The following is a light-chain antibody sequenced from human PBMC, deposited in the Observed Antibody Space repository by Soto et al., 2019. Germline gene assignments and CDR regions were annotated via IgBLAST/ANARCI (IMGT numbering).Light chain of an antibody. Sequence: QSVLTQPASVSGSPGQSITISCTGTRSDVGSYNLVSWYQQYPGKAPKLMIYAANKRPSGVSNRFSGSKSGITASLTISGLEAEDEADYYCCSYAGSDTFGVVGTGTKVTVL. CDR2: AAN. J-gene: IGLJ1*01. CDR3: CSYAGSDTFGV. CDR1: RSDVGSYNL. V-gene: IGLV2-23*02.